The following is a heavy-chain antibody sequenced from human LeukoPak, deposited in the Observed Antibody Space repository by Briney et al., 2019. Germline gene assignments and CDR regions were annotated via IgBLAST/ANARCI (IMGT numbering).Heavy chain of an antibody. V-gene: IGHV4-59*07. CDR1: GDSISKYY. Sequence: PSDTLSLTCTVSGDSISKYYWSWIRQPPGEGLEWIGYISNGGTTKYNPSLKSRVTISVDTSNNQLSLRLSSVTAADTAVYHCVRLQPNTGEWAFDIWGQGTMVSVFS. D-gene: IGHD1-1*01. J-gene: IGHJ3*02. CDR3: VRLQPNTGEWAFDI. CDR2: ISNGGTT.